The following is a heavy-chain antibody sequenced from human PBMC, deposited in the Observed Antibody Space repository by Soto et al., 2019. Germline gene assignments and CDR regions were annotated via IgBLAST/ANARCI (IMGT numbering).Heavy chain of an antibody. J-gene: IGHJ3*02. CDR2: IYSGGST. CDR1: GFTVSSNY. V-gene: IGHV3-53*01. CDR3: ARDRAAGTWEEAFDI. Sequence: PGGSLRLSCAASGFTVSSNYMSWVRQAPGKGLEWVSVIYSGGSTYYADSVKGRFTISRDNSKNTLYLQMNSLRAEDTAVYYCARDRAAGTWEEAFDIWGQGTMVTVPS. D-gene: IGHD1-7*01.